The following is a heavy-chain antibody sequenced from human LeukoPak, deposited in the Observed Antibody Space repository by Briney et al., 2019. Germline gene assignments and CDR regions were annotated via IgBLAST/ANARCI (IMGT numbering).Heavy chain of an antibody. CDR1: GFTVGSSY. CDR3: ARLSGSYYEADY. CDR2: IYSGGST. J-gene: IGHJ4*02. V-gene: IGHV3-53*01. Sequence: GGSLRLSCAASGFTVGSSYMGWVRQAPGKGLEWVSVIYSGGSTYYADSMKGRFTLSRDNSKNTLYLQMNSLRVEDTAVYYCARLSGSYYEADYWGQGTLVTVSS. D-gene: IGHD1-26*01.